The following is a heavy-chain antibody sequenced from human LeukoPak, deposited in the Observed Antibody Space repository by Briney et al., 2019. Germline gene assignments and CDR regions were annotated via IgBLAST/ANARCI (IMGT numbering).Heavy chain of an antibody. J-gene: IGHJ3*02. V-gene: IGHV3-30*02. Sequence: GSLRLSCAASGFTFSSYGMHWVRQAPGKGLEWVAVIWYDGSNKYYADSVKGRFTISRDNSKNTLYLQMNSLRAEDTAVYYCAKDKGGGYGNDGFDIWGRGTMVTVSS. D-gene: IGHD3-16*01. CDR2: IWYDGSNK. CDR1: GFTFSSYG. CDR3: AKDKGGGYGNDGFDI.